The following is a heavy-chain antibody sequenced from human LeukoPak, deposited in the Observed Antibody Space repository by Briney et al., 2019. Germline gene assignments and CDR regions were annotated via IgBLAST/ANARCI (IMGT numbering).Heavy chain of an antibody. Sequence: GGSLRLSCAASGFTFSTYAMNWVRQAPGRGLEWVSSISGSGSNTYYVDSVKGRFTISRDNSKNTLYLQMNSLRAEDTAVYYCAKDQSAWFGELFSNWFDPWGQGTLVTVSS. CDR3: AKDQSAWFGELFSNWFDP. J-gene: IGHJ5*02. D-gene: IGHD3-10*01. V-gene: IGHV3-23*01. CDR2: ISGSGSNT. CDR1: GFTFSTYA.